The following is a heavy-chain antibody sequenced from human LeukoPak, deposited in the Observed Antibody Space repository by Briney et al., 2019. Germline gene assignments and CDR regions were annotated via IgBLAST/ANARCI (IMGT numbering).Heavy chain of an antibody. D-gene: IGHD3-3*01. V-gene: IGHV1-46*01. CDR2: INPSGGST. Sequence: ASVKVSCKASGYTFTSYYMHWVRQAPGQGLEWMGIINPSGGSTSYAQKFQGRVTMTRDTSTSTVYMELSSLRSEDTAVYYCARASPVRPYYDFWSGYSAADAFDIWGQGTMVTVSS. CDR1: GYTFTSYY. CDR3: ARASPVRPYYDFWSGYSAADAFDI. J-gene: IGHJ3*02.